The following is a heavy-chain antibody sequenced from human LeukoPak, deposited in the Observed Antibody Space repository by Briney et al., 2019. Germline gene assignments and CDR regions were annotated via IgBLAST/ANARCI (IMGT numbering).Heavy chain of an antibody. CDR3: AREVDPYYYDSSATQN. V-gene: IGHV3-48*03. Sequence: GGSLRLSCVVSGFTFSSFEMNWVRQAPGRGLEWVSYISSSGSTLYYADSVKGRFSISRDNAKNSLYLQMNSLRAEDTAVYYCAREVDPYYYDSSATQNWGQGTLVTVSS. D-gene: IGHD3-22*01. CDR2: ISSSGSTL. CDR1: GFTFSSFE. J-gene: IGHJ4*02.